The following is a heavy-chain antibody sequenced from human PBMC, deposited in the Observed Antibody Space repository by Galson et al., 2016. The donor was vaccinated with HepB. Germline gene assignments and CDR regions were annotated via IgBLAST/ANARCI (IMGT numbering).Heavy chain of an antibody. D-gene: IGHD3-3*01. CDR3: ARVAYPHYGSWSGYYTARFYYFAFDV. J-gene: IGHJ6*02. Sequence: SVKVSCKAFGYSFTSHYIYWVRQAPGQGLEWMGVVNPSGGSPSYAQKFQDRVNMTRDTSTSTVYMELSSLRSEDTAVYYCARVAYPHYGSWSGYYTARFYYFAFDVWGQGTTVTVSS. V-gene: IGHV1-46*01. CDR1: GYSFTSHY. CDR2: VNPSGGSP.